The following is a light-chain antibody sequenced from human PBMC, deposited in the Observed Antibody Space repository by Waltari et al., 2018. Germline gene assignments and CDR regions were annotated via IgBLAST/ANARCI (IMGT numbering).Light chain of an antibody. J-gene: IGKJ1*01. CDR1: QSVSSNF. V-gene: IGKV3-20*01. Sequence: EIVLTQSPGTLSLSPGETAALSGRASQSVSSNFLAWYQQKPGQAPRLLIFGASNRATGIPDRFSGSGSETDFTLTVSRLEPEDFAVYYCQQYGSSPQAFGQGTKVEIK. CDR3: QQYGSSPQA. CDR2: GAS.